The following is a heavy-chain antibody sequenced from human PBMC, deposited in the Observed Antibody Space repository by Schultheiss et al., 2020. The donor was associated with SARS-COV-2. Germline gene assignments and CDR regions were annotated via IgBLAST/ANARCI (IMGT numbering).Heavy chain of an antibody. CDR2: ISYDGSNK. CDR1: GFSLRTYS. J-gene: IGHJ4*02. Sequence: GGSLRLSCAASGFSLRTYSMNWVRQAPGKGLEWVAVISYDGSNKYYADSVKGRFTISRDNSKNTLYLQMNSLRAEDTAVYYCAAGLCAIWGQGTLVTVSS. V-gene: IGHV3-30*03. D-gene: IGHD2-21*01. CDR3: AAGLCAI.